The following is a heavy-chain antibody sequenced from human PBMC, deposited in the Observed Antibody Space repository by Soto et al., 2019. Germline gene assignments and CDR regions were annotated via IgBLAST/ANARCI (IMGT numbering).Heavy chain of an antibody. CDR2: IIPIFGTA. J-gene: IGHJ3*02. CDR3: ARPRYYDDSSGYYHAFDI. CDR1: GGTFSSYA. V-gene: IGHV1-69*01. Sequence: QVQLVQSGAEVKKPGSSVKVSCKASGGTFSSYAISWVRQAPGQGLEWMGGIIPIFGTANYAQKFQGRVTITADESTSTAYMELSSLRSEDTAVYYCARPRYYDDSSGYYHAFDIWGQGTMVTVSS. D-gene: IGHD3-22*01.